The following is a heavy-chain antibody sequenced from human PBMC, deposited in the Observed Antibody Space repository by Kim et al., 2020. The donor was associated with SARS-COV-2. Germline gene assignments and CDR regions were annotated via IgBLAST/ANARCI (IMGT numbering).Heavy chain of an antibody. CDR1: GYRFTSYW. V-gene: IGHV5-51*01. D-gene: IGHD3-16*01. CDR3: ARHSSDVDDF. J-gene: IGHJ4*02. Sequence: GESLKISCQGSGYRFTSYWIDWVRQKPGKGLEWMGTVYPGDSEARYSPSFQGQVTISADRSISTAYLQWSRLKTSDAAMYFCARHSSDVDDFWGQGTLVT. CDR2: VYPGDSEA.